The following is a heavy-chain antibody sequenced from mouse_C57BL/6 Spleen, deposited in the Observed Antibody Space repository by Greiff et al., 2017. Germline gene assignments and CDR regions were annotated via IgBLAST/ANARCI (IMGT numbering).Heavy chain of an antibody. J-gene: IGHJ3*01. Sequence: VQLKQSGPGLVKPSQSLSLTCSVTGYSITSGYYWNWIRQFPGNKLEWMGYISYDGSNNYNPSLKNRISITRDTSKNQFFLKLNSVTTEDTATYYCAREGDDYDSAYWGQGTLVTVSA. V-gene: IGHV3-6*01. CDR3: AREGDDYDSAY. CDR1: GYSITSGYY. CDR2: ISYDGSN. D-gene: IGHD2-4*01.